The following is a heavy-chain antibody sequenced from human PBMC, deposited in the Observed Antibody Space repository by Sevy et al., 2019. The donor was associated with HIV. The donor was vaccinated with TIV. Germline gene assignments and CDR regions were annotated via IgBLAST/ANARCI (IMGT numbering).Heavy chain of an antibody. CDR3: ARDWDYDSSGYYVSDAFDI. CDR2: IIPIFGTA. D-gene: IGHD3-22*01. V-gene: IGHV1-69*06. CDR1: GGTFSSYA. J-gene: IGHJ3*02. Sequence: ASVKVSCKASGGTFSSYAISWVRQAPGHGLEWMGGIIPIFGTANYAQKFQGRVTITADKSTSTAYMELSSLRSEDTAVYYCARDWDYDSSGYYVSDAFDIWGQGTMVTVSS.